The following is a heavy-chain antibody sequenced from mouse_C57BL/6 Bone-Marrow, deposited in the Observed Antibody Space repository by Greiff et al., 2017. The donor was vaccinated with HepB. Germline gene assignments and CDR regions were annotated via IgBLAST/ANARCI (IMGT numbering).Heavy chain of an antibody. D-gene: IGHD1-1*01. V-gene: IGHV1-5*01. Sequence: VQLQQSGTVLVRPGASVKMSCKTSGYTFTSYWMHWVKQRPGQGLEWIGSIYPGNSDTSYNQKFKGKAKLTAVTSTSTAYMELSSLTNEDSAVYSWTRDSGSSYWGWYFDVWGTGTTVTVSS. CDR3: TRDSGSSYWGWYFDV. J-gene: IGHJ1*03. CDR2: IYPGNSDT. CDR1: GYTFTSYW.